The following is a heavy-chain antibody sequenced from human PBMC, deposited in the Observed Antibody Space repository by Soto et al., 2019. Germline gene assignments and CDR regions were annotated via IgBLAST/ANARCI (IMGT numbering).Heavy chain of an antibody. CDR3: ARVRLEWLYGMDV. CDR1: GYTFTSYG. CDR2: ISAYNGNT. J-gene: IGHJ6*02. V-gene: IGHV1-18*01. D-gene: IGHD3-3*01. Sequence: GAAVKVSCKASGYTFTSYGGSCVRQAPGQGLEWMGWISAYNGNTNYAQKLQGRVTMTTDTSTSTAYMELRSLRSDDTAVYYCARVRLEWLYGMDVWGQGTTVTVSS.